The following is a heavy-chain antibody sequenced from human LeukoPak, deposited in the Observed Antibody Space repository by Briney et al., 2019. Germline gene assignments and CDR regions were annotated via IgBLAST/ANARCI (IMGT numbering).Heavy chain of an antibody. J-gene: IGHJ6*02. CDR1: GFTFSSYA. D-gene: IGHD2-15*01. Sequence: GGSLRLSCAASGFTFSSYAMHWVRQAPGKGLEWVAVISYDGSSKYYADSVKGRFTISRDNSKNTLYLQMNSLRAEDTAVYYCARDHPDLPLPHRGYCSGGSCSENYYGMDVWGQGTTVTVSS. CDR2: ISYDGSSK. CDR3: ARDHPDLPLPHRGYCSGGSCSENYYGMDV. V-gene: IGHV3-30-3*01.